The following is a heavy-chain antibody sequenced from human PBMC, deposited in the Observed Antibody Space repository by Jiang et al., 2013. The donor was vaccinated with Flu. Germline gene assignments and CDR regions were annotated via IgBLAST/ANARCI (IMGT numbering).Heavy chain of an antibody. D-gene: IGHD3-3*01. CDR2: IYYSGST. CDR3: ARGLGVADYDFWSGYSGYYYYYMDV. Sequence: GSGLVKPSETLSLTCTVSGGSVSSGSYYWSWIRQPPGKGLEWIGYIYYSGSTNYNPSLKSRVTISVDTSKNQFSLKLSSVTAADTAVYYCARGLGVADYDFWSGYSGYYYYYMDVWGKGTTVTVSS. CDR1: GGSVSSGSYY. J-gene: IGHJ6*03. V-gene: IGHV4-61*01.